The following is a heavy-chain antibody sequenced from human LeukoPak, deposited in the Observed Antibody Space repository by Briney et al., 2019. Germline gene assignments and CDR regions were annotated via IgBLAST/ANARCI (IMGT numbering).Heavy chain of an antibody. CDR1: GFTFDDYG. J-gene: IGHJ6*03. V-gene: IGHV3-20*04. CDR3: ARYSGSYYNRDYYYYMDV. D-gene: IGHD1-26*01. CDR2: INWNGGST. Sequence: RPGGSLRLSCAASGFTFDDYGMSWGRQAPGKGLEWVSGINWNGGSTGYADSVKGRFTISRDNAKNFLYLQMNSLRAEDTALYYCARYSGSYYNRDYYYYMDVWGKGTTVTVSS.